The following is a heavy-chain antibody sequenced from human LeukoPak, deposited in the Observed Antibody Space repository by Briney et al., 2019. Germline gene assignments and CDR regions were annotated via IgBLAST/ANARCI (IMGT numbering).Heavy chain of an antibody. Sequence: PGGSLRLSCAVSGFTFSTCAMHWVRQAPGKGLEWVAFIRYSGNNKYYADSVKGRFTISRDNSKDTLYLEMNSLRADDTAVYYCAKGDDYGASTRLPKYNWFDPWGQGTLVTVSS. CDR3: AKGDDYGASTRLPKYNWFDP. CDR1: GFTFSTCA. D-gene: IGHD4-17*01. J-gene: IGHJ5*02. CDR2: IRYSGNNK. V-gene: IGHV3-30*02.